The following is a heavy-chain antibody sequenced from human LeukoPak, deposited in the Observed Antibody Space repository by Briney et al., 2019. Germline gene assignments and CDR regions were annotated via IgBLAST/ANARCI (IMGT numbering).Heavy chain of an antibody. CDR3: AKGPATGGLNWFDP. Sequence: GGSLRLSCAASGFTFSSYAMSWVRQAPGKGLEWVSTISGSGGSTYYADSVKGRFTISRDNSKNTLYVQMNSLRVEDTAVYYCAKGPATGGLNWFDPWGQGTLVIVSA. J-gene: IGHJ5*02. CDR1: GFTFSSYA. V-gene: IGHV3-23*01. CDR2: ISGSGGST. D-gene: IGHD3-16*01.